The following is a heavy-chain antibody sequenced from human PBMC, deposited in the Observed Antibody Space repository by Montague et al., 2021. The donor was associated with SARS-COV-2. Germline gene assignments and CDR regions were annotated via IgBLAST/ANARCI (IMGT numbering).Heavy chain of an antibody. Sequence: SETLSLTCAVHGGSFSGYYRSWIRQPPGKGLEWIGELNPGGSTNYNPPLKNRLTISTDTSKNQFSLKLTSVAATDTAVYYCARLRDGVVPSPILGIGPYFTYYYMDVWAKGTTVTVS. CDR2: LNPGGST. D-gene: IGHD2-2*02. V-gene: IGHV4-34*01. J-gene: IGHJ6*03. CDR1: GGSFSGYY. CDR3: ARLRDGVVPSPILGIGPYFTYYYMDV.